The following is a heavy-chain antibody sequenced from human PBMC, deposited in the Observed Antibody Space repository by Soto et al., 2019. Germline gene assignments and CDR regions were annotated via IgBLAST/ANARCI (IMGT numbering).Heavy chain of an antibody. Sequence: QVQLVQSGAEVKKPRASVNVSCKTSGYTFTRYAITWVRQAPGHRLEWMGWINAYNGNTKYSQKLQGRVTITMDTTARTAYLELSSLISADTARYYCARSVVSSAWLYYMDVLGKGTTVTVSS. CDR3: ARSVVSSAWLYYMDV. CDR1: GYTFTRYA. CDR2: INAYNGNT. D-gene: IGHD6-19*01. J-gene: IGHJ6*03. V-gene: IGHV1-3*01.